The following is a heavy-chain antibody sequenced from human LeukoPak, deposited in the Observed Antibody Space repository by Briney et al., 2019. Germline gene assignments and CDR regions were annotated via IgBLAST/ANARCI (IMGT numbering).Heavy chain of an antibody. Sequence: SVKVSCKASGGTFSSYAISWVRQAPGQGLEWMGGIIPIFGTANYAQKFQGRVTITTDESTSTAYMELSSLRSEDTAVYYCARGDVYNSMHFDYWGQGTLVTVSS. CDR3: ARGDVYNSMHFDY. CDR2: IIPIFGTA. J-gene: IGHJ4*02. V-gene: IGHV1-69*05. D-gene: IGHD5-24*01. CDR1: GGTFSSYA.